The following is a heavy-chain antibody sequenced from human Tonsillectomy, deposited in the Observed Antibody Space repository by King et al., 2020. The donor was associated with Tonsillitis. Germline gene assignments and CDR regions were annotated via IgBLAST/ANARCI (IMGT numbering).Heavy chain of an antibody. J-gene: IGHJ3*02. CDR2: IYYSGST. CDR3: ARPAPLGGSGYYDAFDI. D-gene: IGHD3-22*01. CDR1: SGSISSSSYY. Sequence: QLQESGPGLVKPSETLSLTCTVSSGSISSSSYYWGWIRQPPGEGLEWIGSIYYSGSTYYNSSLKSQVTILINTSKNHFSLKLSSVTAADTAVYYCARPAPLGGSGYYDAFDIWGQGTMVTVSS. V-gene: IGHV4-39*07.